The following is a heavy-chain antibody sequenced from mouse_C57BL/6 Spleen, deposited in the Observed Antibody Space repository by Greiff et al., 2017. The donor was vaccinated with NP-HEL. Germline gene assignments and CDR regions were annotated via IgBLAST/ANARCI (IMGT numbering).Heavy chain of an antibody. D-gene: IGHD3-2*02. CDR3: ARLAQADYDAMDY. CDR2: IYPGDGDT. V-gene: IGHV1-82*01. J-gene: IGHJ4*01. CDR1: GYAFSSSW. Sequence: QVQLQQSGPELVKPGASVKISCKASGYAFSSSWMNWVKQRPGKGLEWIGRIYPGDGDTNYNGKFKGKATLTADKSSSTAYMQLSSLTSEDSAVYFCARLAQADYDAMDYWGQGTSVTVSS.